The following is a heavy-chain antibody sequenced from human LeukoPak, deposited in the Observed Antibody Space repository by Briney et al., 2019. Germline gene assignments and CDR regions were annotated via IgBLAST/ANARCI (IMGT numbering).Heavy chain of an antibody. D-gene: IGHD3-10*01. V-gene: IGHV3-21*01. Sequence: GGSLRLSCAASGFTFSNYAMSWVRQAPGKGLEWVSSISSSSSYIYYADSVKGRFTISRDNAKNSLYLQMNSLRAEDTAVYYGARDGEAYRGSYYGIDYWGREPWSPSPQ. CDR1: GFTFSNYA. CDR2: ISSSSSYI. J-gene: IGHJ4*02. CDR3: ARDGEAYRGSYYGIDY.